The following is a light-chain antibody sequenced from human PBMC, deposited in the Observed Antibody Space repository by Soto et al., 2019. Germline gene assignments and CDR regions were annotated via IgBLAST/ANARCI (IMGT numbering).Light chain of an antibody. V-gene: IGKV3-11*01. Sequence: EIVLTQSPATLSLSPGERATLSCRASQSVSSYLAGYQQKPGQAPRLLIYDASNRATGIPARFSGSGSGTDFTLTISSLEPEDFAVYYCQQHTNWPLTFGGGTKVEIK. J-gene: IGKJ4*01. CDR3: QQHTNWPLT. CDR2: DAS. CDR1: QSVSSY.